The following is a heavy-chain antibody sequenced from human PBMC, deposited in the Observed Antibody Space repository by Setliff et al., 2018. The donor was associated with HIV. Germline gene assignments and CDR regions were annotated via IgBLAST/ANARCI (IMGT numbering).Heavy chain of an antibody. CDR3: ARERLSRLGFDY. Sequence: TSETLSLTCTVSGDSISSGSHYWSWIRQPAGKGQEWIGHIYTGGNANYNPSLQSRVTISVDTSKNQFSLMLGSMTAADTAVYYCARERLSRLGFDYWGQGTLVTVSS. CDR1: GDSISSGSHY. CDR2: IYTGGNA. J-gene: IGHJ4*02. D-gene: IGHD1-1*01. V-gene: IGHV4-61*09.